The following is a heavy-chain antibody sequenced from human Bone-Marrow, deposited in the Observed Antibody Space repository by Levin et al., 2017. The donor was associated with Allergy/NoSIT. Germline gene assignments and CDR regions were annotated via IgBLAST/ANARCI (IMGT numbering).Heavy chain of an antibody. CDR3: AKTSRSSMDPDY. CDR1: GFTFSSFW. J-gene: IGHJ4*02. D-gene: IGHD6-6*01. CDR2: IKQDGSEQ. V-gene: IGHV3-7*01. Sequence: GGTLRLSCAASGFTFSSFWMSWVRQAPGKGLEWVANIKQDGSEQYYLDSVRGRFTISRDNAENSLYLQMNSLRVEDTAVYYCAKTSRSSMDPDYWGQGTLVTVSS.